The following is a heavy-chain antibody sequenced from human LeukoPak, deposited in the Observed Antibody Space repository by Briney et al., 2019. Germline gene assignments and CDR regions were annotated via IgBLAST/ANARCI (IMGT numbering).Heavy chain of an antibody. CDR3: VRGVRSWGRKVLDY. J-gene: IGHJ4*02. D-gene: IGHD3-16*01. CDR2: INHSGGS. V-gene: IGHV4-34*01. CDR1: GGSFSDYY. Sequence: SETLSLTCAVTGGSFSDYYWSWIRQSSGKGLEWIGEINHSGGSRYDPSLTSRVAISVDTSQNQLSLTLTSVTAADTALYYCVRGVRSWGRKVLDYWGQGTLVTVSS.